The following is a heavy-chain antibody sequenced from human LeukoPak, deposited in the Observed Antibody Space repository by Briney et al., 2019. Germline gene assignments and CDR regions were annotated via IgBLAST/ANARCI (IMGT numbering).Heavy chain of an antibody. J-gene: IGHJ3*01. Sequence: SETLSLTCTVSGDSINSSNYYWGWIRQPPGKGLEWIGSIYFSGSTYYNPSLKSRVTVSEDTSKNQFSLTLNSVTAADTAVYYCARVSGQQRSNLLRGHVFDVWGQGTMVTVS. CDR1: GDSINSSNYY. CDR2: IYFSGST. D-gene: IGHD1-1*01. V-gene: IGHV4-39*07. CDR3: ARVSGQQRSNLLRGHVFDV.